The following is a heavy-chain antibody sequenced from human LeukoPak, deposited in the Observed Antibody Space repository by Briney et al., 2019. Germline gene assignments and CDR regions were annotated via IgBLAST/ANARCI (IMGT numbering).Heavy chain of an antibody. D-gene: IGHD6-13*01. CDR1: GFTVSNNY. CDR2: ISGSGGST. Sequence: GGSLRLSCAASGFTVSNNYMTWVRQAPGKGLEWVSAISGSGGSTYYADSVKGRFTISRDNSKNTLYLQMNSLRAEDTAVYYCAKDRGYSSSWYEVYWGQGTLVTVSS. J-gene: IGHJ4*02. CDR3: AKDRGYSSSWYEVY. V-gene: IGHV3-23*01.